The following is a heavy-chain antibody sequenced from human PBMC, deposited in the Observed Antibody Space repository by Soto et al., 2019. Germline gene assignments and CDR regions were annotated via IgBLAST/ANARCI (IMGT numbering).Heavy chain of an antibody. V-gene: IGHV3-72*01. D-gene: IGHD3-10*01. CDR3: SRDITASGTYAVDY. CDR1: GFSLSDHY. CDR2: SRNKANSYTT. J-gene: IGHJ4*02. Sequence: EVQLVESGGGLVQPGGSLRLSCTASGFSLSDHYVDWVRQAPGKGLEWVGRSRNKANSYTTEYAASVRGRFTISRDDSRNSLYLHMDSLKTEDTAVYYCSRDITASGTYAVDYWGQGTLVTVSS.